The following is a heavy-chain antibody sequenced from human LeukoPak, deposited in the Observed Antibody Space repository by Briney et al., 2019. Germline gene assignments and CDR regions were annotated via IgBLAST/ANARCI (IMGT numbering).Heavy chain of an antibody. V-gene: IGHV1-8*01. D-gene: IGHD3-10*01. CDR3: ARVPQKLLWFGELLLRRNWFDP. Sequence: GASVKVSCKASGYTFTSYDINWVRQATGQGLEWMGWMNTNSGNTGYAQKFQGRVTMTRNTSICTAYMELSSLRSEDTAVYYCARVPQKLLWFGELLLRRNWFDPWGQGTLVTVSS. J-gene: IGHJ5*02. CDR1: GYTFTSYD. CDR2: MNTNSGNT.